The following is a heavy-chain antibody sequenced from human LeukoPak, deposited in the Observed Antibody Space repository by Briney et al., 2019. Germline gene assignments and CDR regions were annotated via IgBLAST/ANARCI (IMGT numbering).Heavy chain of an antibody. Sequence: GGSLRLSCAASGFTFSSYWMSWVRQAPGKGLEWVANIKQDGSEKYYVDSVKGRFTISRDNAKNSLYLQMNSLRAEDTAVYYCARDHVSPRYYYDSSGYYAHYYYYGMDVWGQGTTVTVSS. CDR1: GFTFSSYW. CDR3: ARDHVSPRYYYDSSGYYAHYYYYGMDV. V-gene: IGHV3-7*01. D-gene: IGHD3-22*01. CDR2: IKQDGSEK. J-gene: IGHJ6*02.